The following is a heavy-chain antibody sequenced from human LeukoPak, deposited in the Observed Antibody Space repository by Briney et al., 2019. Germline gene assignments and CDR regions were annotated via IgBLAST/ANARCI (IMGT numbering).Heavy chain of an antibody. CDR1: GYTFTSYG. D-gene: IGHD3-9*01. J-gene: IGHJ4*02. V-gene: IGHV1-18*01. CDR2: ISAYNGNT. Sequence: GASVKVSCKASGYTFTSYGINWVRQAPGQGLEWMGWISAYNGNTNYAQKLQGRVTMTTDTSTSTAYMELRGLRPDDTAVYYCARGTYYAILTGFRTHRPFDYWGQGTLVTVSS. CDR3: ARGTYYAILTGFRTHRPFDY.